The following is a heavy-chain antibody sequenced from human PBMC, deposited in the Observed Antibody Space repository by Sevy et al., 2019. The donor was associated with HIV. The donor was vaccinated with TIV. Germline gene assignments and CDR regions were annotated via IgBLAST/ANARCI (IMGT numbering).Heavy chain of an antibody. Sequence: SETLSLTCTVSGGSISSYYWSWIRQPPGKGLEWIGYISYSGSTNYNPSLQSRVTISIDTSKNQFSLKLSSVTAADTAVYYCARAGGCCSGGSCRYFDLWGRGTLVTVSS. CDR3: ARAGGCCSGGSCRYFDL. CDR2: ISYSGST. J-gene: IGHJ2*01. D-gene: IGHD2-15*01. V-gene: IGHV4-59*01. CDR1: GGSISSYY.